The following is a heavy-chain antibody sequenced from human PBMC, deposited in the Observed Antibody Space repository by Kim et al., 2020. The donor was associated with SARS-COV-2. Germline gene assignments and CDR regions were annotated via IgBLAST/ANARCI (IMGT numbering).Heavy chain of an antibody. CDR2: IYYSGST. D-gene: IGHD4-17*01. CDR1: GGSISSGDYY. Sequence: SETLSLTCTVSGGSISSGDYYWSWIRQPPGKGLEWIRYIYYSGSTYYNPSLKSRVTISVDTSKNQFSLKLSSVTAADTAVYYCARDGGSTVVTTWGEYFQHWGQGTLVTVSS. J-gene: IGHJ1*01. V-gene: IGHV4-30-4*01. CDR3: ARDGGSTVVTTWGEYFQH.